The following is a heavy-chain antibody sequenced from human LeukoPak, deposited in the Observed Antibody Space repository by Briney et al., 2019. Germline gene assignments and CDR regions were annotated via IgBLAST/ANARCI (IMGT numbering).Heavy chain of an antibody. J-gene: IGHJ4*02. Sequence: PGGSLRLSCAASGFTFDDYAMHWVRQAPGKGLEWVSGISWNSGSIGYADSVKGRFTISRDNAKNSLYLQMNSLRAEDTALYYCAKGFSTPGIAAAGTDYWGQETLVTVSS. D-gene: IGHD6-13*01. CDR2: ISWNSGSI. V-gene: IGHV3-9*01. CDR3: AKGFSTPGIAAAGTDY. CDR1: GFTFDDYA.